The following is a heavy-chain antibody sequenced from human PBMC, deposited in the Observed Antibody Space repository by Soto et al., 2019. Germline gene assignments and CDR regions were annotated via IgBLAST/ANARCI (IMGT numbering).Heavy chain of an antibody. CDR2: MNPNSGNT. CDR3: ARERSAAGTGWFDP. V-gene: IGHV1-8*01. CDR1: GYTFTSYD. D-gene: IGHD6-13*01. Sequence: QVQLVQSGAEVKKPGASVKVSCKASGYTFTSYDINWVRQATGQGLEWMGWMNPNSGNTAYAQKFQGRVTMTRNTSISTAYMEPSSLRSEDTAVYYCARERSAAGTGWFDPWGQGTLVTVSS. J-gene: IGHJ5*02.